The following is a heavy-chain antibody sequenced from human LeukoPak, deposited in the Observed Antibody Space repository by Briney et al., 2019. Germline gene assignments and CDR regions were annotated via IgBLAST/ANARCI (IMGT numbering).Heavy chain of an antibody. D-gene: IGHD6-13*01. CDR2: INHSGST. Sequence: PSETLSPTCAVYGGSFSGYYWSWIRQPPGKGLEWIGEINHSGSTNYNPSLKSRVTISVDTSKSQFSLKLSSVTAADTAVYYCARSGSSWYQRNWFDPWGQGALVTVSS. V-gene: IGHV4-34*01. CDR1: GGSFSGYY. CDR3: ARSGSSWYQRNWFDP. J-gene: IGHJ5*02.